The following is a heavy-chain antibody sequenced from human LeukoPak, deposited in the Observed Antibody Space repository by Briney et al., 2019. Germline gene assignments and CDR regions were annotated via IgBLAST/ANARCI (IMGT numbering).Heavy chain of an antibody. V-gene: IGHV7-4-1*02. Sequence: GASVKVSCKASGYTFTSYGISWVRQAPGQGLEWMGWINTNTGNPTYAQGFTGRFVFSLDTSVSTAYLQISSLKAEDTAVYYCARGQRFLGPNYYYYYGMDVWGQGTTVTVSS. J-gene: IGHJ6*02. D-gene: IGHD3-3*01. CDR3: ARGQRFLGPNYYYYYGMDV. CDR2: INTNTGNP. CDR1: GYTFTSYG.